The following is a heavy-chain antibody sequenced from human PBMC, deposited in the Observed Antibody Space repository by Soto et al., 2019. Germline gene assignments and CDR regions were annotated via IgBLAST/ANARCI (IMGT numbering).Heavy chain of an antibody. CDR3: ALFKGLCSGGSCDAFDI. CDR2: IYYSGST. J-gene: IGHJ3*02. D-gene: IGHD2-15*01. CDR1: GGSISSGGYY. V-gene: IGHV4-31*03. Sequence: PSETLSLTCTVSGGSISSGGYYWSWIRQHPGKGLEWIGYIYYSGSTYYSPSLKSRVTISVDTSKNQFSLKLSSVTAADTAVYYCALFKGLCSGGSCDAFDIWGQGTMVTVSS.